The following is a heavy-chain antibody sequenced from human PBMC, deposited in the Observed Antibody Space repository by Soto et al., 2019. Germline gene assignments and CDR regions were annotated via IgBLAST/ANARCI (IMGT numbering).Heavy chain of an antibody. V-gene: IGHV3-21*01. Sequence: PGGSLRLSCAASGFTFSSYSMNWVRQAPGKGLEWVSSISSSNSSYIYYADSVKGRFTISRDNAKNSLYLQMNSLRAEDTAVYYCAKFYKRGERYFDWLLSRHSYYFDYWGQGTLVTVSS. CDR2: ISSSNSSYI. CDR1: GFTFSSYS. D-gene: IGHD3-9*01. CDR3: AKFYKRGERYFDWLLSRHSYYFDY. J-gene: IGHJ4*02.